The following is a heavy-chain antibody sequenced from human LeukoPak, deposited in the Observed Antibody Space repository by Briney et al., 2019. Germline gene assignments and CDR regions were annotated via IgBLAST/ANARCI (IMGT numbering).Heavy chain of an antibody. CDR3: ARGSKWSGD. Sequence: SETLSLTCAVYGGSISSYYWTWIRQPPGKGLEWIGYIYYSGSTNYNPSLKSRVTISVDTSKNQFSLKLNSVTAADPAVYSRARGSKWSGDWGQGTLGNVS. D-gene: IGHD2-15*01. J-gene: IGHJ4*02. V-gene: IGHV4-59*01. CDR2: IYYSGST. CDR1: GGSISSYY.